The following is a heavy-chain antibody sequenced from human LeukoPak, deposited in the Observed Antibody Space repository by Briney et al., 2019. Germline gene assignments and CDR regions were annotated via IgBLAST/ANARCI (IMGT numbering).Heavy chain of an antibody. V-gene: IGHV4-34*01. Sequence: SETLSLTCAVYGGSFSGYYWSWIRQPPGKGLEWIGEINHSGSTNYNPSLKSRVTISVDTSKNQFSLKLSSVTAADTAVYYCARGAAASYWGQGTLVTVSS. CDR1: GGSFSGYY. J-gene: IGHJ4*02. CDR3: ARGAAASY. CDR2: INHSGST. D-gene: IGHD6-25*01.